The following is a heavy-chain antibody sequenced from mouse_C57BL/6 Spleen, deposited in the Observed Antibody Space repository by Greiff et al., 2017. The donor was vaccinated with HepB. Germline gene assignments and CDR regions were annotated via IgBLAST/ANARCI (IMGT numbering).Heavy chain of an antibody. J-gene: IGHJ4*01. Sequence: VKLQQPGAELVKPGASVKLSCKASGYTFTSYWMQWVKQRPGQGLEWIGEIDPSDSYTNYNQNFKGKATLTVDTSSSTAYMQLSSLTSEDSAVYYCARSRTDAMDYWGKGTSVTVSS. CDR1: GYTFTSYW. CDR3: ARSRTDAMDY. V-gene: IGHV1-50*01. CDR2: IDPSDSYT.